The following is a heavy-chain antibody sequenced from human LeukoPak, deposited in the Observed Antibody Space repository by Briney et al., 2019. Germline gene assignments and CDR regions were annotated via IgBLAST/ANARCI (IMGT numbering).Heavy chain of an antibody. V-gene: IGHV4-59*08. Sequence: PSETLSLTCTVSGGSLSSYYWSWIRQPPGKGLEWIGYIYYSGSTNYNPSLKSRVTISVDTSKNQFSLKLSSVTAADTAVYFCARQSDTSGFDYWGQGALVTVSS. CDR1: GGSLSSYY. J-gene: IGHJ4*02. D-gene: IGHD2-21*02. CDR3: ARQSDTSGFDY. CDR2: IYYSGST.